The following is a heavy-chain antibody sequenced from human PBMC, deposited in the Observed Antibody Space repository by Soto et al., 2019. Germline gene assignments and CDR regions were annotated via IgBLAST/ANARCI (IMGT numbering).Heavy chain of an antibody. CDR2: IYYSGSP. D-gene: IGHD1-1*01. CDR3: VRGGVGSNWYFDH. Sequence: SETLSLTCTVSGGSISSGDYYWSWIRQPSGKDLEWIGYIYYSGSPYYNPSLKSRVTISVDTSKNQFSLKLNSVTAADTAVYYCVRGGVGSNWYFDHWGQGTPVTVSS. CDR1: GGSISSGDYY. V-gene: IGHV4-30-4*01. J-gene: IGHJ4*02.